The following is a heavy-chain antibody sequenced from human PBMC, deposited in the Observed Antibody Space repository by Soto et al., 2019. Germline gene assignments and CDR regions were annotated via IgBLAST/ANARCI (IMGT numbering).Heavy chain of an antibody. CDR1: GLSLSTDRMG. CDR3: ARIQGGRTYYYYYGMDV. Sequence: SGPTLVNPTETLTLTCTVPGLSLSTDRMGVSWIRQPPGEALEWLAHVFANDEKSYSAYLKSRLTISKDTSKSQVILTVTDMDPVDTATYYCARIQGGRTYYYYYGMDVWGQGTTVTVSS. J-gene: IGHJ6*02. V-gene: IGHV2-26*01. D-gene: IGHD1-26*01. CDR2: VFANDEK.